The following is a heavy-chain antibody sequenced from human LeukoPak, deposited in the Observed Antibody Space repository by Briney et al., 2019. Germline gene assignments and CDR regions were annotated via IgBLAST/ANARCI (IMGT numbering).Heavy chain of an antibody. CDR1: GFTVSRNY. CDR2: IYGGGPT. V-gene: IGHV3-53*01. CDR3: ARDLGIAGTTHAFDI. J-gene: IGHJ3*02. D-gene: IGHD1-14*01. Sequence: GGSLRLSCAASGFTVSRNYMSWVRQAPGRGLECVSVIYGGGPTYYADSVKGRFTISRDTSKNTLHLQMNSLRAEDTAVYFCARDLGIAGTTHAFDIWGQGTMVTVSS.